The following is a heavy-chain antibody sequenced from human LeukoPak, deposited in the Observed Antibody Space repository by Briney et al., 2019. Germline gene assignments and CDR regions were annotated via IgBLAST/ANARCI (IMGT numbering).Heavy chain of an antibody. CDR2: IYYSGST. V-gene: IGHV4-59*08. CDR1: AGSISSNY. D-gene: IGHD1-26*01. Sequence: SETLSLTCTVAAGSISSNYWSWIRQPPGKGLEWIGYIYYSGSTNYNPSLKSRVTISLDTSKNQFSLKLSSVTAADTAVYYCARHVDTVGATVHWFDPWGQGTLVTVSS. J-gene: IGHJ5*02. CDR3: ARHVDTVGATVHWFDP.